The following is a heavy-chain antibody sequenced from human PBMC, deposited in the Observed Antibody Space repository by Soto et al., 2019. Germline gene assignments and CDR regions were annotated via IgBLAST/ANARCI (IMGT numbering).Heavy chain of an antibody. V-gene: IGHV3-11*01. CDR2: ISSSGSTI. J-gene: IGHJ5*02. Sequence: TGGSLRLSCAASGFTFSDYYMSWIRQAPGKGLEWVSYISSSGSTIYYADSVKGRFTISRDNAKNSLYLQMNSLRAEDTAVYYCARDRPAARDWFDPWGQGTLVTVSS. CDR1: GFTFSDYY. D-gene: IGHD2-2*01. CDR3: ARDRPAARDWFDP.